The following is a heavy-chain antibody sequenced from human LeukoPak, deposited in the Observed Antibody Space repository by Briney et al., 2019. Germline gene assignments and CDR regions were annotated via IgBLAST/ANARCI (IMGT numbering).Heavy chain of an antibody. Sequence: SETLSLTCTVSGGSISSYYWSWIRQPPGKELEWIGYIYYSGSTNYNPSLKSRVTISVDTSKNQFSLKLSSVTAADTAVYYCARTYYYGSGSYYLDYWGQGTLVTVSS. J-gene: IGHJ4*02. V-gene: IGHV4-59*01. CDR2: IYYSGST. D-gene: IGHD3-10*01. CDR1: GGSISSYY. CDR3: ARTYYYGSGSYYLDY.